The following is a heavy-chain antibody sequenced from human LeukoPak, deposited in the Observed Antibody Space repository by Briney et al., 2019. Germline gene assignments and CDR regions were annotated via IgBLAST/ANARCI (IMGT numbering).Heavy chain of an antibody. V-gene: IGHV3-7*01. CDR3: ARQRRYCSGDSCYQRTFDF. CDR2: IKQDGSEK. D-gene: IGHD2-15*01. Sequence: PGGSLRLSCAASGFIFSNYRMSWVRQAPGKGLEWVANIKQDGSEKYYVDSVKGRFTISRDNAKNSVYMQMNSLRAEDTAVYSCARQRRYCSGDSCYQRTFDFWGQGTLVTVSS. CDR1: GFIFSNYR. J-gene: IGHJ4*02.